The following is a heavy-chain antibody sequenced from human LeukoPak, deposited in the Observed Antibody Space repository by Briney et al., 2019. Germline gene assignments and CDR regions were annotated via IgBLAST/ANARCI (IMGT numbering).Heavy chain of an antibody. J-gene: IGHJ4*02. D-gene: IGHD3-16*01. Sequence: GGSLRLSCAASGFTFSSYAMSWVRQAPGKGLEWVSAISGSGGSTYYADSVKGRFTISRDNSKNSLYLQMSSLRAEDTALYYCGRISAGGGGIDYWGQGTLVTVSS. V-gene: IGHV3-23*01. CDR3: GRISAGGGGIDY. CDR1: GFTFSSYA. CDR2: ISGSGGST.